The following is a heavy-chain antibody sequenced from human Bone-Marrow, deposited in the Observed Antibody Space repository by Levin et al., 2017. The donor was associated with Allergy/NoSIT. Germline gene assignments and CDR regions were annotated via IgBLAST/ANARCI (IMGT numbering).Heavy chain of an antibody. CDR2: IGPGGDT. CDR3: ARGGCSSPTCFIHYYYGLDG. J-gene: IGHJ6*02. CDR1: GFKFNDYD. V-gene: IGHV3-13*01. Sequence: LSLTCAASGFKFNDYDMHWVRQVQGKSLEWVSAIGPGGDTYYPDSVKGRFTVSRESAKNSMYLQMNSLRAGDTAVYYCARGGCSSPTCFIHYYYGLDGWGQGTTVTVSS. D-gene: IGHD2-2*01.